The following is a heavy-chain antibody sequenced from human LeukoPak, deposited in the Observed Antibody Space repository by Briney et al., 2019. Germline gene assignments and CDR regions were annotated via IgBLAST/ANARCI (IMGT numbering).Heavy chain of an antibody. CDR1: GGSNSSYY. V-gene: IGHV4-59*01. CDR2: IYYSGST. J-gene: IGHJ5*02. Sequence: PSETLSLTCTVSGGSNSSYYRSWIRQPPGKGREWIGYIYYSGSTNYHPSLKSRFTISVDTSKTQFSLKLSSGTAADTAGFYCARSRIRNWFDPWGQGTLVTVSS. D-gene: IGHD2-15*01. CDR3: ARSRIRNWFDP.